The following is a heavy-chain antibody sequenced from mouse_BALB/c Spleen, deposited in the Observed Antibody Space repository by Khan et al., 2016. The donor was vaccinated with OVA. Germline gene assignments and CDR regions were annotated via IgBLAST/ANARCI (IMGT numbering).Heavy chain of an antibody. Sequence: QVQLKESGPGLVAPSQSLSITCTVSGFSLTSYGVNWVRQPPGKGLEWLGVILGDGSTNYHSALISRLSIFKDNSKSQVFLTLNSLQTDDTATYYFAKWGDGSPYAIDYWGPGTSVTVSS. CDR3: AKWGDGSPYAIDY. CDR1: GFSLTSYG. V-gene: IGHV2-3*01. CDR2: ILGDGST. J-gene: IGHJ4*01. D-gene: IGHD2-3*01.